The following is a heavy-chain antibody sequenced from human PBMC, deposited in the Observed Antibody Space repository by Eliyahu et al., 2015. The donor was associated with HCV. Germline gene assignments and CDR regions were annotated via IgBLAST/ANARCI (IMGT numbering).Heavy chain of an antibody. D-gene: IGHD6-6*01. J-gene: IGHJ4*02. CDR1: GFSXXSYW. CDR3: ARDLIIATGPTAGY. V-gene: IGHV3-7*01. CDR2: IKEXGSEK. Sequence: EVQLVESGGGLVQPGGSLRLXCAGSGFSXXSYWMSWVRQAPGKGLEWVANIKEXGSEKYYVDSVKGRFTISRDNAKNSLYLQMNSLRGADTAVYYCARDLIIATGPTAGYWGQGTLVTVSS.